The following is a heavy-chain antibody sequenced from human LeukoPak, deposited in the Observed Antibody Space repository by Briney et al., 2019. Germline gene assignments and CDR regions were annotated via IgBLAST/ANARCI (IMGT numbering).Heavy chain of an antibody. CDR3: ARTYDYGVGPPGDAFDN. V-gene: IGHV3-48*01. J-gene: IGHJ3*02. Sequence: GGSLRLSCAASGFTFSSYGMSWVRQAPGKGLEWIAFIRGRADTTYYAGSVQGRFTISRDNADDSVYLQMDSLRVEDTAVYYCARTYDYGVGPPGDAFDNWGQGTLVTVPS. D-gene: IGHD3-3*01. CDR2: IRGRADTT. CDR1: GFTFSSYG.